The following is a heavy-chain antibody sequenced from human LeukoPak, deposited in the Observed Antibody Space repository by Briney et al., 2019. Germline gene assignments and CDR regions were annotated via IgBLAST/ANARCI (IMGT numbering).Heavy chain of an antibody. CDR3: TTEDYYGSGIDDY. CDR2: ISYDGSNK. V-gene: IGHV3-30*03. J-gene: IGHJ4*02. D-gene: IGHD3-10*01. Sequence: GGSLRLSCAASGFTFSSYGMHWVRQAPGKGLEWVAVISYDGSNKYYADSVKGRFTISRDNSKNTLYLQMNSLRAEDTAVYYCTTEDYYGSGIDDYWGQGTLVTVSS. CDR1: GFTFSSYG.